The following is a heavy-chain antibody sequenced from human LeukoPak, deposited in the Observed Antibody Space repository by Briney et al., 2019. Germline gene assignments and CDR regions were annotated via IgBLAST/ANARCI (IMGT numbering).Heavy chain of an antibody. CDR2: ISSSSSIT. V-gene: IGHV3-48*01. Sequence: GGSLRLSCAASGFTFSSYNMNWVRQAPGKGLEWVSYISSSSSITYHADSVKGRFTISRDNAKNSLYLQMNSLRAEDTAMYYCASDSVTMIVGYFDYWGQGTLVTVSS. J-gene: IGHJ4*02. D-gene: IGHD3-22*01. CDR3: ASDSVTMIVGYFDY. CDR1: GFTFSSYN.